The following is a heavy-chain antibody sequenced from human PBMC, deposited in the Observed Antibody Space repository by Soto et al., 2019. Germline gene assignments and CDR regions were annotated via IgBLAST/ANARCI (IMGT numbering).Heavy chain of an antibody. CDR3: ASASYCSGGSCYHYYSSYYGMDV. V-gene: IGHV4-39*07. CDR1: GGSITSSSYY. Sequence: PSDTLSLTCTVSGGSITSSSYYWGWIRQPPGKGLEWIGSIYYSGSTYYNPSLKSRVTISVDTSKNQFSLKLNSVTAADTAVYYCASASYCSGGSCYHYYSSYYGMDVWCQGPTVT. J-gene: IGHJ6*02. D-gene: IGHD2-15*01. CDR2: IYYSGST.